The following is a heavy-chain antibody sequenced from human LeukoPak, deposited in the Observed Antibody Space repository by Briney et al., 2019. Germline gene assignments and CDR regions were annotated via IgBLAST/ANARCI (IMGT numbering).Heavy chain of an antibody. D-gene: IGHD1-26*01. Sequence: ASVKVSCKASGYTFTSYAMHWVRQAPGQRLEWMGWINAGNGNTKYSQKFQGRVTMTRDTSISTAYMELSSLRSEDTAVYYCAREVVVGASQDLFDYWGQGTLVTVSS. CDR1: GYTFTSYA. V-gene: IGHV1-3*01. CDR3: AREVVVGASQDLFDY. J-gene: IGHJ4*02. CDR2: INAGNGNT.